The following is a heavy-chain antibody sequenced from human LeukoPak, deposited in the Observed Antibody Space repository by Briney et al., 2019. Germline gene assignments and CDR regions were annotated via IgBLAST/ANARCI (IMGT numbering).Heavy chain of an antibody. J-gene: IGHJ4*02. CDR3: ARQGTTVAFDY. CDR1: GGSISSSSYY. D-gene: IGHD4-23*01. Sequence: KPSETLPLTCTVSGGSISSSSYYWGWLRQPPGKGLEGIGSLYYSGSTYYNPSLKSRVTISVDTSKNQFSLKLSSVAAADTAVYYCARQGTTVAFDYWGQGTLVTVSS. CDR2: LYYSGST. V-gene: IGHV4-39*01.